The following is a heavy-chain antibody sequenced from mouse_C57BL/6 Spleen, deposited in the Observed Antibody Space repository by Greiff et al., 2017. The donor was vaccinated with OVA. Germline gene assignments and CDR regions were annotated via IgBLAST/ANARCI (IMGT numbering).Heavy chain of an antibody. CDR1: GFTFSDYY. V-gene: IGHV5-16*01. D-gene: IGHD2-2*01. CDR3: AREDGYDAGFAY. Sequence: EVKLVESEGGLVQPGSSMKLSCTASGFTFSDYYMAWVRQVPEKGLEWVANINYDGSSTYYLDSLKSRFIISRDNAKNILYLQMSSLKSEDTATYYCAREDGYDAGFAYWGQGTLVTVSA. CDR2: INYDGSST. J-gene: IGHJ3*01.